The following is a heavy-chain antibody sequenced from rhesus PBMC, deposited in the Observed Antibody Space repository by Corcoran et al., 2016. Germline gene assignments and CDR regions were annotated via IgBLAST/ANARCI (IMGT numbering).Heavy chain of an antibody. CDR1: GASISSNY. J-gene: IGHJ3*01. Sequence: QVQLQESGPGLVKPSETLPLTCAVSGASISSNYSSCIRPPPVTRLQSLGYIYGGGESTSYNPSLKSRVTMSKDTSKNQFSLKRSSVTAADTAVYYCARSGYCSRGVCYAYHAFDCWGQGLRVTVSS. V-gene: IGHV4S6*01. D-gene: IGHD2-39*01. CDR2: IYGGGEST. CDR3: ARSGYCSRGVCYAYHAFDC.